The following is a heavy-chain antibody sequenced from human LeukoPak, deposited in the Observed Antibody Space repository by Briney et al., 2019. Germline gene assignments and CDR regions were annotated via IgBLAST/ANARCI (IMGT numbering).Heavy chain of an antibody. CDR3: AREGCYYDSGSGPEPCYNYYMAV. D-gene: IGHD3-3*01. CDR1: GFSFSSFG. J-gene: IGHJ6*03. V-gene: IGHV3-48*01. CDR2: ISSSRRGI. Sequence: GGSLTLSCAASGFSFSSFGFNWVRQAPGKGLGWISYISSSRRGIYYADSVRGRFTVSGENAKNSVFLEMSSLRAEDTAVYYCAREGCYYDSGSGPEPCYNYYMAVWGKGTTVTVSS.